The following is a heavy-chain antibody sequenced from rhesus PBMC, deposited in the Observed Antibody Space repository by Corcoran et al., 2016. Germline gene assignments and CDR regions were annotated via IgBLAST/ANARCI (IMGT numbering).Heavy chain of an antibody. Sequence: EVQLVQSGAEVTRPGESLRISCKTSGYSFSSPWSSWVRQMPWKGLEWMGSIYPGDSDNRYTPTFQGHVTISADKSISTTYLQWSSLKASDTATYYCAKRANYVYFDYWGQGVLVTVSS. CDR2: IYPGDSDN. CDR1: GYSFSSPW. V-gene: IGHV5S1*01. J-gene: IGHJ4*01. D-gene: IGHD4-17*01. CDR3: AKRANYVYFDY.